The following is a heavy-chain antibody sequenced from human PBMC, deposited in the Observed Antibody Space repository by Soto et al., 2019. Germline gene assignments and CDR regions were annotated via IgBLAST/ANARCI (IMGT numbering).Heavy chain of an antibody. V-gene: IGHV2-5*02. J-gene: IGHJ4*02. CDR2: IYWDNDR. Sequence: VSGPTLVNPTQTLTLTCTFSGFSLSTSGVGVGWIRQPPGKALEWLGLIYWDNDRRYSPSLRSRLTITKDTSKNQVVLTLTDMGPVDTATYYCAHIRWGYNCNDGNFDYCGQGTPVTVYS. CDR1: GFSLSTSGVG. CDR3: AHIRWGYNCNDGNFDY. D-gene: IGHD1-20*01.